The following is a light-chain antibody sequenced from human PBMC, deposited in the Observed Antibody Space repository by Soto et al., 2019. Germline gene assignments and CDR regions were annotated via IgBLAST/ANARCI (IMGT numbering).Light chain of an antibody. CDR2: AAS. V-gene: IGKV3-20*01. CDR1: QSVDSTF. CDR3: QQYMSAVT. Sequence: EIVLTQSPGSLSLSPGQRATLSCRASQSVDSTFFAWYQKKPGQAPRLLIYAASKRDTGVPDRFSGSGSGTDFTLTISRLEPEDLAVDYCQQYMSAVTFGQGTKVEI. J-gene: IGKJ1*01.